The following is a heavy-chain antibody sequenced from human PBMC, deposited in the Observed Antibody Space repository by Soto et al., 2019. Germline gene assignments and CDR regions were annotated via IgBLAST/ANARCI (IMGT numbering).Heavy chain of an antibody. V-gene: IGHV3-23*01. CDR3: AKAYSPVRDPFDY. CDR1: GFTFSSYA. Sequence: EVQLLESGGGLVQPGGSLRLSCAASGFTFSSYAMSWVRQAPGKGLEWVSAISASGGSTYYADSVKGRFTISRDNSKNTLYLQMNSLRAEDTAVYYCAKAYSPVRDPFDYWGLGTLVTVSS. CDR2: ISASGGST. J-gene: IGHJ4*02. D-gene: IGHD3-10*01.